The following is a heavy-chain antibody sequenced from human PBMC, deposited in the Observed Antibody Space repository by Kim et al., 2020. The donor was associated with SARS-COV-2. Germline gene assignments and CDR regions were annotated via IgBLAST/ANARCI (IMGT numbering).Heavy chain of an antibody. CDR2: ISWNSGSI. D-gene: IGHD2-2*01. CDR1: GFTFDDYA. J-gene: IGHJ3*02. Sequence: GGSLRLSCAASGFTFDDYAMHWVRQAPGKGLEWVSGISWNSGSIGYADSVKGRFTISRDNAKNSLYLQMNSLRAEDTALYYCAKDPQYQLLLGAGAFDI. V-gene: IGHV3-9*01. CDR3: AKDPQYQLLLGAGAFDI.